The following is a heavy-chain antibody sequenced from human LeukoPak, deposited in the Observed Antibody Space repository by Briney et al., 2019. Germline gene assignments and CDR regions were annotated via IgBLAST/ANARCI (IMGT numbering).Heavy chain of an antibody. V-gene: IGHV3-23*01. CDR1: GFTFSSYA. CDR2: ISGSGGST. Sequence: GGSLRLSCAASGFTFSSYAMSWVRQAPGKGLEWVSAISGSGGSTYYADSVKGRFTISRDNSKNTLYLQMNSLRAEDTAVYYCAKDLSSYYYGSGSYYALDYWGQGTLVTVSS. CDR3: AKDLSSYYYGSGSYYALDY. D-gene: IGHD3-10*01. J-gene: IGHJ4*02.